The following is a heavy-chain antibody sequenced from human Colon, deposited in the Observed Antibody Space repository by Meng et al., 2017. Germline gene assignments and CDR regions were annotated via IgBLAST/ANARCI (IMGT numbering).Heavy chain of an antibody. V-gene: IGHV4-4*07. CDR3: ARDHAPFDYGLSRPGLDP. D-gene: IGHD4/OR15-4a*01. CDR2: IRGSGST. Sequence: QVQLLGSGPVLVMPSETLSLTCNVSGGSISDYYGNWIRQPVGKGLEWIGRIRGSGSTNFNPSLKSRVTMSVDTSKNQFSLKLYSVTAADTAVYFCARDHAPFDYGLSRPGLDPWGQGTLVTVSS. J-gene: IGHJ5*02. CDR1: GGSISDYY.